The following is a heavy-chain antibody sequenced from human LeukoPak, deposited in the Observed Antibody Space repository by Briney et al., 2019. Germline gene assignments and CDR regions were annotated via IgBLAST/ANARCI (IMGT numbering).Heavy chain of an antibody. Sequence: PGGSLRLSCAASGFTFSSYAMSWVRQAPGKGLEWVSAISGSGGSTYYADSVKGRFTISRDNSKNTLYLQMNSLRAEDTAVYYCAAQIFGVVSLYYYYYGMDVWGQGTTVTVSS. CDR2: ISGSGGST. J-gene: IGHJ6*02. V-gene: IGHV3-23*01. D-gene: IGHD3-3*01. CDR3: AAQIFGVVSLYYYYYGMDV. CDR1: GFTFSSYA.